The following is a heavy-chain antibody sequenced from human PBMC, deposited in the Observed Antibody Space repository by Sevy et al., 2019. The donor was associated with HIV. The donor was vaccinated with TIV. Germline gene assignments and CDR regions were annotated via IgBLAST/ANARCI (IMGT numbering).Heavy chain of an antibody. CDR2: IWYDESNK. CDR3: ARSRGGGTNYYHYAMDV. J-gene: IGHJ6*02. CDR1: GFTFSSYG. Sequence: GGSLRLSCAASGFTFSSYGMHWVRQAPGKGLEWVAVIWYDESNKYYSVKGRFTISRENSKNTLYLQMNSLRAEDTAVYYCARSRGGGTNYYHYAMDVWGQGTTVTVSS. D-gene: IGHD3-10*01. V-gene: IGHV3-33*01.